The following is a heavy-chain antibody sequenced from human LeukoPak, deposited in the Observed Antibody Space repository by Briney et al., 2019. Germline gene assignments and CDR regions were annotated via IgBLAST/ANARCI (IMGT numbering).Heavy chain of an antibody. D-gene: IGHD3-10*01. CDR1: GFTFSSYA. CDR3: AKDRYYGSGNYYREFDY. V-gene: IGHV3-23*01. CDR2: ISGSGGST. J-gene: IGHJ4*02. Sequence: PGGSLRLSCAASGFTFSSYAMRWVRQAPGKGLEWVSTISGSGGSTYYADSVKGRFTISRDNSKNTLYLQMNSLRAEDTAVYYCAKDRYYGSGNYYREFDYWGQGTLVTVSS.